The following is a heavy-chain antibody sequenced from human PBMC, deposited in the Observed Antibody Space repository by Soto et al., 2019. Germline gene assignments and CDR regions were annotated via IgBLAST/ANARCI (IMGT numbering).Heavy chain of an antibody. V-gene: IGHV3-23*01. CDR2: ISGSGGSK. D-gene: IGHD3-22*01. CDR1: GFTFSSYA. Sequence: PGGSLRLSCAASGFTFSSYAMSWVRQAPGKGLEWVSAISGSGGSKYYADSVKGRFTISRDNSKNTLYLQMNSLRAEDTAVYYCASGYDSSGYYYPNAFDIWGQGTMVTVSS. CDR3: ASGYDSSGYYYPNAFDI. J-gene: IGHJ3*02.